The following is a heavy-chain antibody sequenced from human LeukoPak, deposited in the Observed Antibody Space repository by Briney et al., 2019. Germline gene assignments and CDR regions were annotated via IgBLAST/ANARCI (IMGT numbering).Heavy chain of an antibody. J-gene: IGHJ5*02. CDR3: ARSSWFGVFDP. D-gene: IGHD3-10*01. CDR2: INHSGST. CDR1: GGSFSGYF. V-gene: IGHV4-34*01. Sequence: SETLSATCAVYGGSFSGYFWSWIRQPPGKGLEWIGEINHSGSTNYNPSLKSRVTISVDTSKNQFSLKLSSVTAADTAVYYCARSSWFGVFDPWGQGTLVTVSS.